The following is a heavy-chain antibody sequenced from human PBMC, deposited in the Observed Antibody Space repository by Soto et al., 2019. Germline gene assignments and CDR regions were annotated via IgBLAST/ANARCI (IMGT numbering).Heavy chain of an antibody. CDR3: GRSNYYDGSGRYNWLDP. Sequence: SETLSLTCTVSGGSVSSGSYYWSWIRQPPGKGLEWIAYIYYTGSTNYNPSLKSRVTISIDTSKNQFSLKLSSVTAADTAVYYCGRSNYYDGSGRYNWLDPWGQGTLVTVSS. V-gene: IGHV4-61*01. CDR1: GGSVSSGSYY. J-gene: IGHJ5*02. CDR2: IYYTGST. D-gene: IGHD3-22*01.